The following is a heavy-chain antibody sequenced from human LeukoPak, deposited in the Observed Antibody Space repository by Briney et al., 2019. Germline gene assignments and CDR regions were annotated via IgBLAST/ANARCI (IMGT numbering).Heavy chain of an antibody. CDR2: IYSGGST. J-gene: IGHJ4*02. V-gene: IGHV3-53*04. Sequence: GGSLRLSCAASGFTVSSNYMSWVRQAPGKGLEWVSVIYSGGSTYYADSVKGRFTISRHNSKNTLYLQMNSLRAEDTAVYYCASGSPDYGDYDFDYWGQGTLVTVSS. CDR3: ASGSPDYGDYDFDY. CDR1: GFTVSSNY. D-gene: IGHD4-17*01.